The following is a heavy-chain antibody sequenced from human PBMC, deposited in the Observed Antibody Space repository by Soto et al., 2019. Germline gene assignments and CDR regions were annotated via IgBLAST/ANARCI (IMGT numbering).Heavy chain of an antibody. V-gene: IGHV1-69*01. Sequence: GASVKVSCKASGGTLNSYAIDWVGQAPGQGLEWMGGIIPIFGTTNYAQKLQGRVKLTADESTRTAYMELSTLRSEDTAVYYCARGTVTGSEYNYYYYGMDVWGQGTTVTVSS. CDR3: ARGTVTGSEYNYYYYGMDV. J-gene: IGHJ6*02. D-gene: IGHD1-1*01. CDR2: IIPIFGTT. CDR1: GGTLNSYA.